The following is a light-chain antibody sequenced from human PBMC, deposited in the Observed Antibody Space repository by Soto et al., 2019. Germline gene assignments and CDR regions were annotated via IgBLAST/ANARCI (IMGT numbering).Light chain of an antibody. V-gene: IGKV3-15*01. CDR3: QQYNNWHPIT. CDR1: QSVSGN. J-gene: IGKJ5*01. CDR2: GAS. Sequence: EIVMTQSPGTLSVSPGERATLSCRASQSVSGNLAWYQQKPGQAPRLLIYGASTRATGIPARFSGSGSGTEFTLTISSLQSEDFAVYYCQQYNNWHPITFGQGTRLEIK.